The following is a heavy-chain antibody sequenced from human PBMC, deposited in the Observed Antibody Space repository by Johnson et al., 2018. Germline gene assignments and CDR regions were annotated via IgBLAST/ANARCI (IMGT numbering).Heavy chain of an antibody. J-gene: IGHJ6*03. CDR3: ARVAMGRGPGGLSYSYMDV. Sequence: QVQLQESGPGLVKPSETLSLTCTVSGGSISSDYWSWIRQPPGKGLEWIGYIYYSGSTNYNPSLKSRVTISVNTSKDQFSLKLTSVTAADTAGYYCARVAMGRGPGGLSYSYMDVWGKGTTVTVSS. D-gene: IGHD3-10*01. V-gene: IGHV4-59*01. CDR2: IYYSGST. CDR1: GGSISSDY.